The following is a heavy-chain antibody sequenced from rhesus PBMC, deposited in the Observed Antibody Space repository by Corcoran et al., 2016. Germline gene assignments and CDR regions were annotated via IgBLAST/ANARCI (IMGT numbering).Heavy chain of an antibody. V-gene: IGHV4S2*01. Sequence: QVQLQEAGPGLGKPSESLPPTCAVSGASISSHYWSWLRQSPGKGRAWLGGICGSGGSTDYHPSLKSRVTVSIATSKNQFSLNLSSVTTADTAVYYCASLWELYSGSYYPYYYGLDSWGQGVVVTVSS. CDR1: GASISSHY. J-gene: IGHJ6*01. CDR2: ICGSGGST. D-gene: IGHD3-16*01. CDR3: ASLWELYSGSYYPYYYGLDS.